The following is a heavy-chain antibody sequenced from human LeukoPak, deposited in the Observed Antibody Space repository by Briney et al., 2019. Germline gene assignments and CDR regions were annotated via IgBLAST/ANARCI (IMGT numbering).Heavy chain of an antibody. D-gene: IGHD2-2*01. CDR2: INTDGSSI. Sequence: GGSLRLSCAASGFSFSSYWMHWVRQAPGKGLVWVSRINTDGSSIIYADSVKGRFTISRDNAKDTLYPQMNSLRAEDTAVYYCARIPASGTALDCWGQGTLVTVSS. CDR3: ARIPASGTALDC. CDR1: GFSFSSYW. J-gene: IGHJ4*02. V-gene: IGHV3-74*01.